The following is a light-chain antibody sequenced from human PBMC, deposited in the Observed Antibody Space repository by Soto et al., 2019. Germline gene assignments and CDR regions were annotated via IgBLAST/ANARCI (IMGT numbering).Light chain of an antibody. CDR1: RSVGSN. J-gene: IGKJ5*01. Sequence: IVMTHFPYTLYLSPLYRATLSCTASRSVGSNLAWYQHKPGQAPRLLIYGTSIRATGIPARFSGGGSGTEFSLTISSLQSEDFAVYYCQQYNRWPPITFGQGTRLE. CDR2: GTS. CDR3: QQYNRWPPIT. V-gene: IGKV3-15*01.